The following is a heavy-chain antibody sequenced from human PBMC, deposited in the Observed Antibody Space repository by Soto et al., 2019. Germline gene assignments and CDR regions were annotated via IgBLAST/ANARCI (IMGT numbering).Heavy chain of an antibody. CDR3: AREWFGEPQYYYSGMDV. J-gene: IGHJ6*02. CDR2: INPSGGST. Sequence: ASVKVSCKASGYTFTSYYMHWVRQAPGQGLEWMGIINPSGGSTSYAQKFQGRVTMTRDTSTSTVYMELSSLRSEDTAVYYCAREWFGEPQYYYSGMDVWGQGTTVTVSS. D-gene: IGHD3-10*01. V-gene: IGHV1-46*01. CDR1: GYTFTSYY.